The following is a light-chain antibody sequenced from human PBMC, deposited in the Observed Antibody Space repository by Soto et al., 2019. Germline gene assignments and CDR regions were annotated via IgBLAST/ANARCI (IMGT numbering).Light chain of an antibody. V-gene: IGLV4-69*01. CDR2: LNSDGSH. J-gene: IGLJ2*01. CDR1: SEHSSYA. CDR3: QTWGTGTLV. Sequence: QPVLTQSPSASASLGASVKLTCTLSSEHSSYAIAWHQQQPEKGPRYLMKLNSDGSHSKGDGIPDRFSGSSSGAERYLTISSLQSEDEADYYCQTWGTGTLVFGGGTKLTVL.